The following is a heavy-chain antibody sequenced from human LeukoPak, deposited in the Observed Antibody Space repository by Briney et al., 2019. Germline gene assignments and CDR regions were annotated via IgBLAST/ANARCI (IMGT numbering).Heavy chain of an antibody. CDR1: GFTFDDYG. J-gene: IGHJ4*02. V-gene: IGHV3-20*04. Sequence: PGGSLRLSCAASGFTFDDYGMSWVRQAPGKGLEWVSGINWSGRSAGYADSVKGRFTISRDNAKNSLYLQLNSLRAEDTAVYYCARVTYDSGWYYSGDYWGQGTLVTVSS. D-gene: IGHD6-19*01. CDR3: ARVTYDSGWYYSGDY. CDR2: INWSGRSA.